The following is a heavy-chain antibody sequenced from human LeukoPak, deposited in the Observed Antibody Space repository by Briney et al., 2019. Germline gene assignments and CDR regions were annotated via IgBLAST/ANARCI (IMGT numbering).Heavy chain of an antibody. V-gene: IGHV3-11*01. D-gene: IGHD3-22*01. CDR3: SRDRLGDCDHSGYYDK. Sequence: GGSLSLSCAASGFTFIDYYMSWIRQAPGKGLEWVSYICDSGRTIYYADSVKGRFTISRDNAKNSVYLQMNNLRAEDTAVYYCSRDRLGDCDHSGYYDKWGQGTLVTVSS. CDR2: ICDSGRTI. CDR1: GFTFIDYY. J-gene: IGHJ4*02.